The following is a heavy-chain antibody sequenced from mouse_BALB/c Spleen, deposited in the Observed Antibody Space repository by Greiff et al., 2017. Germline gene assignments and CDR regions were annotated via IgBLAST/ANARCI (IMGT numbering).Heavy chain of an antibody. J-gene: IGHJ4*01. CDR3: AWLTGTMDD. CDR2: IYPGDGDT. Sequence: QVQLQQSGAELVRPGSSVKISCTASGYAFSSYWMNWVQQRPGQGLEWIGQIYPGDGDTNYNGKFKGKATLTADKSSSTAYMQLSSLTSEDSAVCFCAWLTGTMDDWGQGTSVTVSA. CDR1: GYAFSSYW. V-gene: IGHV1-80*01. D-gene: IGHD4-1*01.